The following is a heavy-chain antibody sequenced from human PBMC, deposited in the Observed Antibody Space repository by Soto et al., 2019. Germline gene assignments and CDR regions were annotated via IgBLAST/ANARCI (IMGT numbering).Heavy chain of an antibody. J-gene: IGHJ6*03. CDR1: GYTFTSYG. D-gene: IGHD3-10*01. CDR2: ISAYNGNT. V-gene: IGHV1-18*01. CDR3: ARVPFTMVQGVSPPFRFDYMDV. Sequence: ASVKVSCKASGYTFTSYGISWVRQAPGQGLEWMGWISAYNGNTNYAQKLQGRVTMTTDTSTSTAYMELRSLRSDDTAVYYCARVPFTMVQGVSPPFRFDYMDVWGKGTTVTVSS.